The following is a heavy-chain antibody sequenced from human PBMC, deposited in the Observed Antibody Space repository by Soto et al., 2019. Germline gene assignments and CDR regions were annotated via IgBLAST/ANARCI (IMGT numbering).Heavy chain of an antibody. D-gene: IGHD6-19*01. J-gene: IGHJ4*02. Sequence: QVPLVESGGGVVQPGRSLRLSCAASGFTFSSYAMHWVRQAPGKGLEWVAVISYDGSNKYYADSVKGRFTISRDNSKNTLYLQMNSLRAEDTAVYYCARDHDSSGSFDYWGQGTLVTVSS. CDR3: ARDHDSSGSFDY. CDR2: ISYDGSNK. V-gene: IGHV3-30-3*01. CDR1: GFTFSSYA.